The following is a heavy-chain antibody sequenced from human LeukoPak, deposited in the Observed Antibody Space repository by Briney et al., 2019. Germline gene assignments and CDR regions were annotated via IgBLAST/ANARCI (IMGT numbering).Heavy chain of an antibody. V-gene: IGHV3-30*03. CDR2: ISYDGSNK. CDR1: GFTFSSYG. CDR3: LRESNGGYY. J-gene: IGHJ4*02. D-gene: IGHD4-11*01. Sequence: GRSLRLSCAASGFTFSSYGMHWVRQAPGKGLEWVAVISYDGSNKYYADSVKGRFTISRDNSKDTLYLQMSGLRAEDTAVYYCLRESNGGYYWGQGTLVTVSS.